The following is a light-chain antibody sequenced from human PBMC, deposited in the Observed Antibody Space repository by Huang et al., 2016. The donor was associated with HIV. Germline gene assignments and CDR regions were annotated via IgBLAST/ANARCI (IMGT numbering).Light chain of an antibody. Sequence: DIQMTQSPSSLSASVGDRVTITCQASQDISNYLNWYQQKPGKAPKRLIYDASNLETGVPSRFSGSGSGTDFTFTISSLQPEDIATYYCQQYDNLRVTFGQGTRLEMK. J-gene: IGKJ5*01. V-gene: IGKV1-33*01. CDR3: QQYDNLRVT. CDR1: QDISNY. CDR2: DAS.